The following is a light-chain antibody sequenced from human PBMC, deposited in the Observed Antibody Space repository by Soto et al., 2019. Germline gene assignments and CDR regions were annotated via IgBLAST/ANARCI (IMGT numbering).Light chain of an antibody. CDR1: QSVSSY. CDR3: QQRSNWPLLT. J-gene: IGKJ4*01. Sequence: EIVLTQSPATLSLSPGERATLSCRASQSVSSYLAWYQQKPGQAPGLLIYDASNRATGIPARFSGSGSWTNFTLTISSLEPEDFAVYYCQQRSNWPLLTFGGGTKVEIK. CDR2: DAS. V-gene: IGKV3-11*01.